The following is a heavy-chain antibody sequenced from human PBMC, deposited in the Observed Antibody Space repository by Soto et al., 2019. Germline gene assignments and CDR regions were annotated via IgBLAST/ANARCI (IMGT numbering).Heavy chain of an antibody. CDR3: ASDYEVTTFGY. Sequence: QVQLVESGGGVVQPGRSLRLSCAASGFTFIRYGMHWVRQAPGKGLEWVAVIWYDGSNKYYADSVKGRFTISRDKSKNTLYLPMNILMVQDTAVYYCASDYEVTTFGYWGQGTLVTVSS. V-gene: IGHV3-33*01. CDR1: GFTFIRYG. D-gene: IGHD4-17*01. J-gene: IGHJ4*02. CDR2: IWYDGSNK.